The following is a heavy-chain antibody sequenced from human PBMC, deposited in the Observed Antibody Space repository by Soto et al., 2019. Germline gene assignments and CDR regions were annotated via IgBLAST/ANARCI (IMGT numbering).Heavy chain of an antibody. CDR2: IYYSGST. CDR1: GGSISSYY. V-gene: IGHV4-59*08. D-gene: IGHD4-17*01. Sequence: SETLSLTCTVSGGSISSYYWSWIRQPPGKGLECIGYIYYSGSTNYNPSLKSRVTISVDTSKNQFSLKLSSVTAADTAVYYCARRYGVYFDYWGQGTLVTVSS. CDR3: ARRYGVYFDY. J-gene: IGHJ4*02.